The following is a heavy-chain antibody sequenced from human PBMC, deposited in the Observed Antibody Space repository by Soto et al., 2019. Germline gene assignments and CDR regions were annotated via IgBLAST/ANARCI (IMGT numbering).Heavy chain of an antibody. CDR3: ARGFPVAGRVYYFDY. CDR1: GGSFSGYY. D-gene: IGHD6-19*01. Sequence: PSETLSLTCAVYGGSFSGYYWSWIRQPPGKGLEWIGEINHSGSTNYNPSLKSRVTISVDTSKNQFSLKLSSVTAADTAVYYCARGFPVAGRVYYFDYWGQGTLVTVS. J-gene: IGHJ4*02. CDR2: INHSGST. V-gene: IGHV4-34*01.